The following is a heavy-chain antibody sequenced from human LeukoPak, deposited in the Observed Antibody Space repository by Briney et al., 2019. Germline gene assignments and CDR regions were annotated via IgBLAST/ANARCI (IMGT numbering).Heavy chain of an antibody. CDR3: ARASEDYGDYDPSLDERDFDY. CDR1: GYTFTSYG. Sequence: ASVKVSCKASGYTFTSYGISWVRQAPGQGLEWMGWISANIGNTNYAQKLQGRVTITTDKSTSTAYMELRSLRSDDTAVYYCARASEDYGDYDPSLDERDFDYWGQGTLVTVSS. V-gene: IGHV1-18*01. J-gene: IGHJ4*02. CDR2: ISANIGNT. D-gene: IGHD4-17*01.